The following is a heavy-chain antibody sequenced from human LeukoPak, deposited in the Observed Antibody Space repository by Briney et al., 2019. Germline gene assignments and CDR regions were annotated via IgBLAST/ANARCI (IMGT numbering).Heavy chain of an antibody. CDR2: IFYSGST. J-gene: IGHJ5*02. CDR3: ARRIFSGFDP. CDR1: GGSISSSNYY. Sequence: SETLSLTCFVSGGSISSSNYYWGWIRQSPGEGLEWIASIFYSGSTFYNPSLRSRITISVDTSKNQFSLKLSSVTAADTAVYYCARRIFSGFDPWGQGTLVTVSS. D-gene: IGHD3-9*01. V-gene: IGHV4-39*01.